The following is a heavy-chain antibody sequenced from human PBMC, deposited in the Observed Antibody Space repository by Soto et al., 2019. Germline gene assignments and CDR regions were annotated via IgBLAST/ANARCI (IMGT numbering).Heavy chain of an antibody. CDR3: ATIFRYGDPEY. Sequence: GGSLRLSCATSGFTFSSYAMSWVRQAPAKGLEWVSGISVSGDSRYDADSVKGRFTISRDNSKSTLYLQMNSLRAEDTAVYYCATIFRYGDPEYWGQGVLVTVSS. CDR2: ISVSGDSR. D-gene: IGHD2-21*02. CDR1: GFTFSSYA. J-gene: IGHJ4*02. V-gene: IGHV3-23*01.